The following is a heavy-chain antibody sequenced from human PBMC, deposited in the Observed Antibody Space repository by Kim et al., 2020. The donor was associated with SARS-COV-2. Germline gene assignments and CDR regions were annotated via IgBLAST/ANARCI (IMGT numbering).Heavy chain of an antibody. CDR2: IFGDDGRT. Sequence: GGSLRLSCVASGFTFSTFDMSWVRQAPGKGLEWVSVIFGDDGRTSYADSVKGRFTISRDNSQHTLYLQMSNLKVEDTARYYCVKRAYLDYWGQGSLVTVSS. J-gene: IGHJ4*02. V-gene: IGHV3-23*01. CDR3: VKRAYLDY. CDR1: GFTFSTFD.